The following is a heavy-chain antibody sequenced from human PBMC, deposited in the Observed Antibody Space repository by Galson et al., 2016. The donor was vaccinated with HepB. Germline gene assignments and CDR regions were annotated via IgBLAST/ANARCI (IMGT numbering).Heavy chain of an antibody. D-gene: IGHD6-19*01. J-gene: IGHJ3*02. Sequence: SLRLSCAASGFTFSSYWMHWVRQAPGKGLVWVSRMNSDGSSISHADSVKGRFTISRDNAKNTLYLQMNSLRAEDTAVYFCARVGAVAGRAFDIWGQGTMVTVSS. CDR1: GFTFSSYW. CDR2: MNSDGSSI. V-gene: IGHV3-74*01. CDR3: ARVGAVAGRAFDI.